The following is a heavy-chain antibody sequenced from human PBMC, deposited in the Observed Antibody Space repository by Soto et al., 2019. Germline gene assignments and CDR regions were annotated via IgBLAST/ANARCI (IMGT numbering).Heavy chain of an antibody. D-gene: IGHD1-26*01. CDR2: INRKSGGT. V-gene: IGHV1-2*02. Sequence: QVHLVQSGAEVKKPGASVNFSCHASGYTFTVYYLHWVRQAPGQGLEWLGWINRKSGGTMYPQKFQGRVTLTWDTSISTAYMAMTRLRSDATAVYYCARDLAKGGGSAGFDYWGQGTLVTVSS. CDR1: GYTFTVYY. CDR3: ARDLAKGGGSAGFDY. J-gene: IGHJ4*02.